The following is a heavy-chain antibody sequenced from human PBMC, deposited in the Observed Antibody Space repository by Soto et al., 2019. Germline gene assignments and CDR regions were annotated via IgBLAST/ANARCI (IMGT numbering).Heavy chain of an antibody. Sequence: GGSLRLSCAASGFTVSSNYMSWVRQAPGKGLEWVSVIYSGGSTYYADSVKGRFTISRDNSKNTLYLQMNSLRAEDTAVYYCARDYSSSWYAPVYWGQGTLVTVSS. CDR2: IYSGGST. V-gene: IGHV3-66*01. CDR1: GFTVSSNY. D-gene: IGHD6-13*01. CDR3: ARDYSSSWYAPVY. J-gene: IGHJ4*02.